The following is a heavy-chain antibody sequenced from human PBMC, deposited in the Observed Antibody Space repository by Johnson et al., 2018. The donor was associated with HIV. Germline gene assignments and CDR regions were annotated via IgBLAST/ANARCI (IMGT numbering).Heavy chain of an antibody. CDR3: ARASSSWYQGRAFDI. J-gene: IGHJ3*02. V-gene: IGHV3-33*01. CDR1: GFTFSSYG. Sequence: QVQLVESGGGVVQPGRSLRLSCAASGFTFSSYGMHWVRQAQGKGLEWVAVIWYDGSNKYYADSMKGRFTISRDNSKNTLYLQMNSLRAEDTAVYYCARASSSWYQGRAFDIWGQGTMVTVSS. CDR2: IWYDGSNK. D-gene: IGHD6-13*01.